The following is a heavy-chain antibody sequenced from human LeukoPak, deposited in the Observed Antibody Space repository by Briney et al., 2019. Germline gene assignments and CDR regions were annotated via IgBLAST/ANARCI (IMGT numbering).Heavy chain of an antibody. D-gene: IGHD6-13*01. CDR3: ARGSAAAGTLSSYYFDY. V-gene: IGHV1-69*05. J-gene: IGHJ4*02. CDR2: IIPLFGTA. CDR1: GGTFSSYA. Sequence: SVKVFCKASGGTFSSYAISWVRQAPGQGLEWMGGIIPLFGTANHAQKLQGRVAINTDESTSTAYMELSSLRSEDTAVYYCARGSAAAGTLSSYYFDYWGQGTLVTVSS.